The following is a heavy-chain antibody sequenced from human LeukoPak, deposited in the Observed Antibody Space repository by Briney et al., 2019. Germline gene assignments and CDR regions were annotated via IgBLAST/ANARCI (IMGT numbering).Heavy chain of an antibody. Sequence: GGSLRLSCAASEFTFSSFWMSWVRQAPGKGLEWVAHIKEDATESRSVDSVKGRFTISRDNTKNSLFLQLNSLRAEDTAVYYCVRDRGWYHFDLWGQGTLVTVSS. J-gene: IGHJ4*02. V-gene: IGHV3-7*01. D-gene: IGHD3-10*01. CDR1: EFTFSSFW. CDR2: IKEDATES. CDR3: VRDRGWYHFDL.